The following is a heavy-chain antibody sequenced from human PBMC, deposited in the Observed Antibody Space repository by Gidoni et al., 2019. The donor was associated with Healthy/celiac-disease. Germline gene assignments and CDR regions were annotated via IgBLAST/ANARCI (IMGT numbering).Heavy chain of an antibody. V-gene: IGHV3-21*01. CDR1: GFTFISSS. D-gene: IGHD3-9*01. Sequence: EVQLVESGGGLVKPGGSLGLSGAASGFTFISSSMNWVRQAPGKGLEWVSSISSSSSYIYYADSVKGRFTISRDNAKNSLYLQMNSLRAEDTAVYYCARDNILRYFDWLLGYWGQGTLVTVSS. J-gene: IGHJ4*02. CDR3: ARDNILRYFDWLLGY. CDR2: ISSSSSYI.